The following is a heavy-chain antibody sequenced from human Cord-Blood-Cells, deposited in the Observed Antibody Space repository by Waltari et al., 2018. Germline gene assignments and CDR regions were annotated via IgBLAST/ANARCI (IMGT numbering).Heavy chain of an antibody. V-gene: IGHV4-4*07. CDR1: GGSISSYY. Sequence: QVQLQESGPGLVKPSETLSLTCTVPGGSISSYYWSWIRQPAGKGLAWIGRIYTSGSTNYNPSLKSRVTMSVDTSKNQFSLKLSSVTAADTAVYYCARDRAYDFWSGYYTLSWYFDLWGRGTLVTVSS. CDR3: ARDRAYDFWSGYYTLSWYFDL. CDR2: IYTSGST. J-gene: IGHJ2*01. D-gene: IGHD3-3*01.